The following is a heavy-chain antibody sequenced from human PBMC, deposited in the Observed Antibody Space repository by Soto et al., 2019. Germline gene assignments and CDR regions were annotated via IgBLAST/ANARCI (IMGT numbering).Heavy chain of an antibody. J-gene: IGHJ5*02. CDR2: INHSGST. CDR1: GGSFSGYY. V-gene: IGHV4-34*01. D-gene: IGHD6-13*01. CDR3: ARGIFLLLGSSPFDP. Sequence: SETLSLTCAVYGGSFSGYYWSWIRQPPGKGLEWIGEINHSGSTNHNPSLKSRVTISVDTSKNQFSLKLSSVTAADTAVYYCARGIFLLLGSSPFDPWGQGTLVTVSS.